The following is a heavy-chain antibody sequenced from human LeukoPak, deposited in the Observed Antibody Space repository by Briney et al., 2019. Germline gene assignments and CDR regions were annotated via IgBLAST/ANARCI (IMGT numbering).Heavy chain of an antibody. CDR3: ARGRGYNSFDY. J-gene: IGHJ4*02. Sequence: PSETLSLTCTVYGGSFSGYYWSWIRQPPGKGLEWIGEINHSGSTNYNPSLKSRVTISVDTSKNQFSLKLGSVTAADTAVYYCARGRGYNSFDYWGQGTLVTVSS. CDR2: INHSGST. D-gene: IGHD5-24*01. V-gene: IGHV4-34*01. CDR1: GGSFSGYY.